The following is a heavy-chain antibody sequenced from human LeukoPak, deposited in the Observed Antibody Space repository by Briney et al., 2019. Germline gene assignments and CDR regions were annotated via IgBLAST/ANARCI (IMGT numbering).Heavy chain of an antibody. J-gene: IGHJ4*02. CDR3: TAGELYDFWGGNYKKLSSFFF. D-gene: IGHD3-3*01. CDR1: GFTFSTYA. V-gene: IGHV3-15*04. CDR2: IESNTDGGTR. Sequence: GGSLRLSCAASGFTFSTYAMSWVRQAPGKGLEWVGRIESNTDGGTRDYAAPVKGRFTISRDDSKDTLYLQMNNLKTEDTAVYYCTAGELYDFWGGNYKKLSSFFFWGQGTRVTVSS.